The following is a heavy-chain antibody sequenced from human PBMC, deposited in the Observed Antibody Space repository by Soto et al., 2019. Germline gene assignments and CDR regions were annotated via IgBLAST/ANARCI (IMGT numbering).Heavy chain of an antibody. CDR3: ARVSTPTYYDFWSGYKTDYYGMDV. Sequence: ASVKVSCKASGYTFTSYGISWVRQAPGQGLEWMGWISAYNGNTNYAQKLQGRATMTTDTSTSTAYMELRSLRSDDTAVYYCARVSTPTYYDFWSGYKTDYYGMDVWGQGTTVTVSS. CDR2: ISAYNGNT. J-gene: IGHJ6*02. D-gene: IGHD3-3*01. CDR1: GYTFTSYG. V-gene: IGHV1-18*01.